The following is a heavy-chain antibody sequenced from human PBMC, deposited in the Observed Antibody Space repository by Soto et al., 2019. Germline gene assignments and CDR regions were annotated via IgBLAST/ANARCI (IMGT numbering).Heavy chain of an antibody. CDR3: ARDRIITFGGVIDFYGMDV. V-gene: IGHV3-53*01. J-gene: IGHJ6*02. D-gene: IGHD3-16*02. CDR2: IYSGGST. CDR1: GFTVSSNY. Sequence: GGSLRLSCAASGFTVSSNYMSWVRQAPGKGPEWVSIIYSGGSTYYADSVKGRFTISRDNSKNTLYLQMNSLRAEDTAVYYCARDRIITFGGVIDFYGMDVWGQGTTVTASS.